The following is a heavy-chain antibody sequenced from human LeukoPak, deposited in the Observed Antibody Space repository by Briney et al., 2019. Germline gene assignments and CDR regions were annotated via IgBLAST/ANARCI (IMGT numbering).Heavy chain of an antibody. D-gene: IGHD4-17*01. V-gene: IGHV3-66*01. Sequence: GGSLRLSCVASGFTVSSNYMSWVRQAPGKGLEWVSHLYRNGGTYYADSVTGRFTISRDNSKNTLYLQMNSLRAEDTAVYYCARDRRLGAGDAFDIWGQGTMVTVSS. CDR1: GFTVSSNY. CDR2: LYRNGGT. CDR3: ARDRRLGAGDAFDI. J-gene: IGHJ3*02.